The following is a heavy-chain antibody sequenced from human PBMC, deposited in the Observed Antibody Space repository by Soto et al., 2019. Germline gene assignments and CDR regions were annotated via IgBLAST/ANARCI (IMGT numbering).Heavy chain of an antibody. J-gene: IGHJ4*02. V-gene: IGHV3-74*01. CDR2: INTDGSIT. D-gene: IGHD2-8*01. CDR1: GLIFSNYK. Sequence: EVQLVESGGGLVQPGGSLRLSCAASGLIFSNYKMHWVRQARGKGLVWVSRINTDGSITDYADSVKGRFTVSRDNAKNTMYLQMNSLTADDTAVYYCARDTNGLHYWGQGTLVTVYS. CDR3: ARDTNGLHY.